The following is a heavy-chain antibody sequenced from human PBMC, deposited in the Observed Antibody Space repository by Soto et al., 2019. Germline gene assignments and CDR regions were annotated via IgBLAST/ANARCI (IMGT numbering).Heavy chain of an antibody. Sequence: GGSLRLSCAGSGFTLNSFSMNWVRQAPGKGLEWVSYISSSRATIYYADPVKGRFTISRDDAKNSLYLQMNSLRDDDTAVYYCVRGRSDSLMDVWGQGTTVTVSS. CDR1: GFTLNSFS. D-gene: IGHD2-15*01. J-gene: IGHJ6*02. CDR3: VRGRSDSLMDV. V-gene: IGHV3-48*02. CDR2: ISSSRATI.